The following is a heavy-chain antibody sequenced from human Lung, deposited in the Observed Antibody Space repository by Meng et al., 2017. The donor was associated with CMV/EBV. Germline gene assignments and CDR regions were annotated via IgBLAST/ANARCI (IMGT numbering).Heavy chain of an antibody. CDR3: ANDAFDI. CDR2: ISNSSSTK. CDR1: GFTFSSYS. Sequence: GEXXKISCAASGFTFSSYSMNWVRQAPGKGLEWVSYISNSSSTKYYADSVKGRFTISRDNAKNSLYLQMNSLRAEDTAVYYCANDAFDIWGQGTMVTVSS. V-gene: IGHV3-48*04. J-gene: IGHJ3*02.